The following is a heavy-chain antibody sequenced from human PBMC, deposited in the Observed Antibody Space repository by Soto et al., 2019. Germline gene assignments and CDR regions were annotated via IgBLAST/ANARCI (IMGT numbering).Heavy chain of an antibody. V-gene: IGHV1-18*01. CDR2: ISAYNGNT. Sequence: QVQLVQSGAEVKKPGASVKFSCKVSGYTFTSYGISWVRQAPGQGREWMGWISAYNGNTNYAQRLQGRVTLTTATSKSTAYLELRSMRSNDTAVYFCARATPLTVNTAQEFDYWGQGTLVTVSS. CDR3: ARATPLTVNTAQEFDY. CDR1: GYTFTSYG. J-gene: IGHJ4*02. D-gene: IGHD5-18*01.